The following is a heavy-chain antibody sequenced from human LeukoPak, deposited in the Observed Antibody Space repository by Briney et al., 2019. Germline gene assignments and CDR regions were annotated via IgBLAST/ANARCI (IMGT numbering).Heavy chain of an antibody. CDR3: ARDLADEYYYDSSGYFDY. CDR2: IRFDASNK. J-gene: IGHJ4*02. V-gene: IGHV3-30*02. Sequence: GGSLRLSCAASGFTFSSYGMHWVRQAPGKGLEWVAFIRFDASNKYYADSMKGRFTISRDNSKNTLYLQMNSLRAEDTAVYYCARDLADEYYYDSSGYFDYWGQGTLVTVSS. CDR1: GFTFSSYG. D-gene: IGHD3-22*01.